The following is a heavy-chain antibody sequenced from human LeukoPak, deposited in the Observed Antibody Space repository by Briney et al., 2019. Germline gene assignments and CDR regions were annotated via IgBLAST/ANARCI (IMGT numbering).Heavy chain of an antibody. CDR3: ARDSAGSVFYDFWSGYYSPPGAFDI. CDR1: GGTFSSYA. D-gene: IGHD3-3*01. CDR2: ISAYNGNT. J-gene: IGHJ3*02. V-gene: IGHV1-18*01. Sequence: ASVKVSCKASGGTFSSYAISWVRQAPGQGLEWMGWISAYNGNTNYAQKLQGRATMTTDTSTSTAYMELRSLRSDDTAVYYCARDSAGSVFYDFWSGYYSPPGAFDIWGQGTMVTVSS.